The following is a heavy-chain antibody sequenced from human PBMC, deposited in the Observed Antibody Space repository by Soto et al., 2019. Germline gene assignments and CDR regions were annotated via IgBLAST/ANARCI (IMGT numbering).Heavy chain of an antibody. J-gene: IGHJ4*02. CDR3: ARGGRGYVLFNEF. CDR2: IIPIFGTA. D-gene: IGHD3-22*01. V-gene: IGHV1-69*01. Sequence: QEQLVQSGAEVKKPGSSVKVSCKASGGIFSSYAISWVRQAPGQGLEWMGGIIPIFGTANYAQKFQGRVTITAEESTNTSYRDLSSLKSEDTAIYYCARGGRGYVLFNEFWGQGTLVTFS. CDR1: GGIFSSYA.